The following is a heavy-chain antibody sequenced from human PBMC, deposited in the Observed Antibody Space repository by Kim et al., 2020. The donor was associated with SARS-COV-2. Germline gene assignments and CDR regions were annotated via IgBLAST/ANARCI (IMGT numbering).Heavy chain of an antibody. D-gene: IGHD3-3*01. CDR1: GGSFSGYY. J-gene: IGHJ3*02. CDR3: ARTPYGTIFGVVMRRYHDFDI. CDR2: INHSGST. V-gene: IGHV4-34*01. Sequence: SETLSLTCAVYGGSFSGYYWSWIRQPPGKGLEWMGEINHSGSTNYNPSLKRRVTVSVDTSKNQFSLKLSSVTAADTAVYYCARTPYGTIFGVVMRRYHDFDIWGQGTMVTVFS.